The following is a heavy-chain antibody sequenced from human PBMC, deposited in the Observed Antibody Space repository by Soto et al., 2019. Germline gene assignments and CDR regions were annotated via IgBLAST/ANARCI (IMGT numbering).Heavy chain of an antibody. CDR3: AKDANRDFGYSYGFQFDY. Sequence: PGDSLKLSYTSSGLTFTDYAGIWVRPAPGKGLEWVSAISGSGGSTYHADSVKGRFTISRDNSKNTLYLQMNSLRAEDTAVYYCAKDANRDFGYSYGFQFDYWGQGTLVTVSS. V-gene: IGHV3-23*01. J-gene: IGHJ4*02. CDR2: ISGSGGST. D-gene: IGHD5-18*01. CDR1: GLTFTDYA.